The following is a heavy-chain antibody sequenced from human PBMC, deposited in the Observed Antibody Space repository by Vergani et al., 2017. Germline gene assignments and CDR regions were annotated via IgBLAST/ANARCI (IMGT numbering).Heavy chain of an antibody. J-gene: IGHJ3*02. CDR3: ARGGGAYCTNGVCYTVAFDI. D-gene: IGHD2-8*01. CDR1: GGSISSYY. CDR2: IYYSGST. Sequence: QVQLQESGPGLVKPSETLSLTCTVSGGSISSYYWSWIRQPPGKGLEWIGYIYYSGSTTSNPSLKSRVTISVDTSKNQFSLKLSSVTAADTAVYYCARGGGAYCTNGVCYTVAFDIWGQGTMVTVSS. V-gene: IGHV4-59*01.